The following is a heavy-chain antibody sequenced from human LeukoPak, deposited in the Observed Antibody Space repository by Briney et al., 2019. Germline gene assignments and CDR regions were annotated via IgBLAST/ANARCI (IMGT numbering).Heavy chain of an antibody. CDR1: GGSISSSSYY. D-gene: IGHD3-22*01. V-gene: IGHV4-39*07. J-gene: IGHJ4*02. Sequence: PSETLSLTCTVSGGSISSSSYYWGWIRQPPGKGLEWIGSIYYSGSTYYNPSLKSRVTISVDTSKNQFSLKLSSVTAADTTVYYCARDPGYYDSSGYWGAYFDYWGQGTLVTVSS. CDR3: ARDPGYYDSSGYWGAYFDY. CDR2: IYYSGST.